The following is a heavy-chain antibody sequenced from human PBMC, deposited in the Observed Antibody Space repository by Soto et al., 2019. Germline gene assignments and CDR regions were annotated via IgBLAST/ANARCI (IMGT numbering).Heavy chain of an antibody. D-gene: IGHD3-22*01. CDR3: ARETSRRYYDSSGYWNYFDY. V-gene: IGHV4-59*01. CDR2: IYYSGST. Sequence: PSETLSLTCPVSGGSISSYYWSWIRQPPGKGLEWIGYIYYSGSTNYNPSLKSRVTISVDTSKNQFSLKLSSVTAADTAVYYCARETSRRYYDSSGYWNYFDYWGQGTLVTVSS. J-gene: IGHJ4*02. CDR1: GGSISSYY.